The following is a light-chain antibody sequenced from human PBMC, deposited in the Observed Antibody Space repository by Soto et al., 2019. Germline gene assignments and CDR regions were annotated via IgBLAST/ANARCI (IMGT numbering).Light chain of an antibody. V-gene: IGKV3-20*01. CDR2: RTS. J-gene: IGKJ1*01. Sequence: DIVLTQSPGTLSLSPGERATLSCRASQSVSSSYLAWYQQKPGQAPRLLIYRTSSRATGIPDRFSGIGSGTDFTLTISRLETEDFAVYYCQHFGTAPTWTFCQGTKVDIK. CDR3: QHFGTAPTWT. CDR1: QSVSSSY.